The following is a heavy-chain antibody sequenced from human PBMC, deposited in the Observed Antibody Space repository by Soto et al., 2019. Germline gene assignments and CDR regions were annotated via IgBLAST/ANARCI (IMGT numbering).Heavy chain of an antibody. CDR2: INHSGST. V-gene: IGHV4-34*01. D-gene: IGHD1-26*01. Sequence: QVQLQQWGAGLLKPSETLSLTCAVYGGSFSGYYWSWIRQPPGKGLGWIGEINHSGSTNYNPSLKSRVTISVDTSKNQFSLKLSSVTAADTAVYYCARGPSGSYYYYYMDVWGKGTTVTVSS. J-gene: IGHJ6*03. CDR1: GGSFSGYY. CDR3: ARGPSGSYYYYYMDV.